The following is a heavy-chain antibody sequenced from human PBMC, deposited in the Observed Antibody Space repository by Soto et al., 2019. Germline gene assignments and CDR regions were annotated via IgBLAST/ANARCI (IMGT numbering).Heavy chain of an antibody. V-gene: IGHV3-64*07. D-gene: IGHD2-2*03. CDR2: ISANGVGT. Sequence: QLVESGGGLVQPGGSLRVSCAASGFSFSSHSMHWVRQAPGKRLEYISAISANGVGTYYADSVKGRFTISRDNSMNTLYLQMGSLRAEDMAVYHCTRENGLNGFDIWGQGTMVTVSS. CDR1: GFSFSSHS. J-gene: IGHJ3*02. CDR3: TRENGLNGFDI.